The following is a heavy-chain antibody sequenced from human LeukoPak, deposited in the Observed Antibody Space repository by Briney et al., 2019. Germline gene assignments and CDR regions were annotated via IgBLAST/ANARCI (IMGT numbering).Heavy chain of an antibody. J-gene: IGHJ4*02. D-gene: IGHD6-13*01. V-gene: IGHV1-69*13. CDR1: ADTFSNYG. Sequence: ASVKVSCKASADTFSNYGINWVRQAPGQGLEWMGGIVPSSGAANLAQKFQGRVKITADESTSTVYMDLSSLRSEDTAVYYCARDRPGGSSLDYWGQGTLVTVSS. CDR3: ARDRPGGSSLDY. CDR2: IVPSSGAA.